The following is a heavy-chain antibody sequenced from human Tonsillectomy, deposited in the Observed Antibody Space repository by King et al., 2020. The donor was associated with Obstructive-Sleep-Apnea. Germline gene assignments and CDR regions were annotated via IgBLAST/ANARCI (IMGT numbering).Heavy chain of an antibody. Sequence: VQLVESGGGVVQPGGSLRLSCAASGFTFSSYDMHWVRQAPGKGLEWVAFIRYDGSNKYYADSVKGRFTISRDNSKTTLYLHMNSLRADDTAVYYCASRDYCTSTTCYDGIAHWYFDLWGRGTLVTVSS. CDR1: GFTFSSYD. CDR3: ASRDYCTSTTCYDGIAHWYFDL. V-gene: IGHV3-30*02. D-gene: IGHD2-2*01. CDR2: IRYDGSNK. J-gene: IGHJ2*01.